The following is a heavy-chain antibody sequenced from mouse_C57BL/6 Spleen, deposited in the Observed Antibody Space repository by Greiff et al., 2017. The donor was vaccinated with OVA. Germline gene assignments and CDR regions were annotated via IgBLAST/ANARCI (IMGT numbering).Heavy chain of an antibody. J-gene: IGHJ3*01. CDR3: AREGGLLLRY. CDR1: GFTFSSYA. D-gene: IGHD1-1*01. Sequence: DVMLVESGGGLVKPGGSLKLSCAASGFTFSSYAMSWVRQTPEKRLEWVATISDGGSYTYYPDNVKGRFTISRDNAKNNLYLQMSHLTSEDTAMYYCAREGGLLLRYWGQGTLVTGSA. CDR2: ISDGGSYT. V-gene: IGHV5-4*01.